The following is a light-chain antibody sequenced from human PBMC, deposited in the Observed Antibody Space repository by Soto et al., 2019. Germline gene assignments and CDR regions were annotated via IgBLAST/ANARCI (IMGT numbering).Light chain of an antibody. CDR3: QQYNSYWT. CDR1: QSIGRW. Sequence: DIQMTQSPSTLSASVGDRVTITCRASQSIGRWLAWYQQKPGKAPKVLIYDASTLKSGVPSRFSGSGSGTEFSLTISSLQPDDFATYYCQQYNSYWTFGQGTKVDIK. CDR2: DAS. J-gene: IGKJ1*01. V-gene: IGKV1-5*01.